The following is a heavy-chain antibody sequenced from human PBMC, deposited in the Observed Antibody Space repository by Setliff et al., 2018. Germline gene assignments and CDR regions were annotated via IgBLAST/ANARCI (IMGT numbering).Heavy chain of an antibody. Sequence: GGSLRLSCAASGFTFSDHRMDWVRLGPGKGLEWIGRMRHKANSYTTEYAAPVKGRFTISRDDSKNSLYLQMNSLKTEDTAVYYCARVRFGEFSVDYWGQGTLVTVS. D-gene: IGHD3-10*01. J-gene: IGHJ4*02. V-gene: IGHV3-72*01. CDR1: GFTFSDHR. CDR2: MRHKANSYTT. CDR3: ARVRFGEFSVDY.